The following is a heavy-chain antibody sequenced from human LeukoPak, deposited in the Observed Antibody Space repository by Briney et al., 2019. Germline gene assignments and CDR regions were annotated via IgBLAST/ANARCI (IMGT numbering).Heavy chain of an antibody. CDR1: GYTFTSYD. J-gene: IGHJ6*03. Sequence: ASVKVSCKASGYTFTSYDINWVRQATGQGLEWMGWMNPNSGNTGYAQKFQGRVTITRNTSISTAYMELSSLRSEDTAVYYCARGRVAGIYYYYYMDVWGKGTTVTVSS. CDR3: ARGRVAGIYYYYYMDV. D-gene: IGHD6-19*01. V-gene: IGHV1-8*03. CDR2: MNPNSGNT.